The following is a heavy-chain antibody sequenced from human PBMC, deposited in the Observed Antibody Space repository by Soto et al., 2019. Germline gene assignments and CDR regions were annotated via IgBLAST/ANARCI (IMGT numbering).Heavy chain of an antibody. CDR2: IFTSGNT. D-gene: IGHD6-6*01. V-gene: IGHV4-4*07. CDR3: ASGRLVSRYYGLDV. CDR1: GGSMNDYY. J-gene: IGHJ6*02. Sequence: SETLSLTCTVSGGSMNDYYWSWIRQPAGKGLEWIGRIFTSGNTNYNPSLRSRLTVSVDTSTNQVSLRLTSVTAADTAVYYCASGRLVSRYYGLDVWGQGTTVTVSS.